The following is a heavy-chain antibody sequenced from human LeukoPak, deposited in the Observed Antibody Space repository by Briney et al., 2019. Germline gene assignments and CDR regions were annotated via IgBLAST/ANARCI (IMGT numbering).Heavy chain of an antibody. CDR2: IRYDGSNK. CDR1: GFTCSSYG. J-gene: IGHJ5*02. Sequence: PGGSLRLSCAASGFTCSSYGMHWVRQAPGKGLEWVAFIRYDGSNKYYADSVKGRFTISRDNSKNTLYLQMNSLRAEDTAVYYCAKDWGGGSNWFDPWGQGTLVTVSS. D-gene: IGHD3-16*01. CDR3: AKDWGGGSNWFDP. V-gene: IGHV3-30*02.